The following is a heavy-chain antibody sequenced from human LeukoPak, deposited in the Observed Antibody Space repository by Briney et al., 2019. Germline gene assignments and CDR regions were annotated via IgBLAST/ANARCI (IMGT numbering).Heavy chain of an antibody. J-gene: IGHJ6*02. Sequence: GSLKLSCEGSGFTFSNYKMNWVRQAPGRGLEWVSSITSSGFDAYYADSVKGRFTISRNNANNSLFLQTDSLRAEDTAVYYCARDDILTGFSPYYHYGMDVWGHGTTVTVSS. CDR2: ITSSGFDA. D-gene: IGHD3-9*01. CDR3: ARDDILTGFSPYYHYGMDV. CDR1: GFTFSNYK. V-gene: IGHV3-21*06.